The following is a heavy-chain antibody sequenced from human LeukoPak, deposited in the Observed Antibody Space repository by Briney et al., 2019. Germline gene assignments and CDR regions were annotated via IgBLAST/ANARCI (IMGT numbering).Heavy chain of an antibody. J-gene: IGHJ4*02. CDR2: MYSGGDI. D-gene: IGHD3-16*02. V-gene: IGHV3-53*01. CDR1: GFILSSNY. Sequence: GGSLRLSCAASGFILSSNYMNWVRQAPGKGLEWVSIMYSGGDIYYADSVKGRFTISRDNSENTLYLQMNSLRAEDTAVYYCASLYYDYVWGSYPPEDYWGQGTLVTVSS. CDR3: ASLYYDYVWGSYPPEDY.